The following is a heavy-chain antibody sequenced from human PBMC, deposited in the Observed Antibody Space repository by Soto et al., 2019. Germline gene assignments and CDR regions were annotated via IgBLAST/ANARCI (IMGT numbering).Heavy chain of an antibody. V-gene: IGHV1-18*01. Sequence: QVQLVQSAAEMKKPEASVKVSCKASSYSFTSYGFTWLRQAPGQGLVWLGWISAYNGDTHYAQRFQGRVNMTTDVSTNTAYMELRNLRSDDTAVYYCARGGMLTFGGYVVYWGQGTQVTVSS. J-gene: IGHJ4*02. D-gene: IGHD3-16*01. CDR3: ARGGMLTFGGYVVY. CDR1: SYSFTSYG. CDR2: ISAYNGDT.